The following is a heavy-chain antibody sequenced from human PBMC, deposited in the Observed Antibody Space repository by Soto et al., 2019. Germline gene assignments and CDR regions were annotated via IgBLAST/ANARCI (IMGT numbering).Heavy chain of an antibody. D-gene: IGHD3-10*01. CDR3: ARDGMVRGAGMDV. CDR2: ISSSSSYI. V-gene: IGHV3-21*01. Sequence: EVQLVESGGGLVKPGGSLRLSCAASGFTFSSYSMNWVRQAPGMGLEWVSSISSSSSYIYYADSVKGRFTISRDNAKNSLYLQMNSLRAEDTAVYYCARDGMVRGAGMDVWGQGTTVTVSS. J-gene: IGHJ6*02. CDR1: GFTFSSYS.